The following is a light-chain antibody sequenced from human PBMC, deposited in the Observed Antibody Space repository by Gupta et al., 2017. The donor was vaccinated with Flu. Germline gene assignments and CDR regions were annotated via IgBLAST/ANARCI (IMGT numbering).Light chain of an antibody. CDR3: QQYDAWPPWT. CDR1: QSVSTN. Sequence: RATLYCRASQSVSTNLAWYQQKPGQAPRLLIYGASTRVTGVPVRFSGSGSGTEFTLTIGSLQSEDFAVYYCQQYDAWPPWTFGQGTRL. J-gene: IGKJ1*01. V-gene: IGKV3-15*01. CDR2: GAS.